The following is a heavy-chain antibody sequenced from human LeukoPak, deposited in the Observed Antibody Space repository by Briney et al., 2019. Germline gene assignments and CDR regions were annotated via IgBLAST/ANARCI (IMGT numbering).Heavy chain of an antibody. CDR2: INHSGRT. CDR3: ARDPCSTINCPLRF. Sequence: SETLSLTCAVSGGSLSGAYCTWIRQSPGKGGEWIGEINHSGRTNYNPSLEGRVTISLDKYRNQFSLMLTSVTAGDTAVYYCARDPCSTINCPLRFWGRGTLVTVSP. D-gene: IGHD2/OR15-2a*01. CDR1: GGSLSGAY. J-gene: IGHJ4*02. V-gene: IGHV4-34*01.